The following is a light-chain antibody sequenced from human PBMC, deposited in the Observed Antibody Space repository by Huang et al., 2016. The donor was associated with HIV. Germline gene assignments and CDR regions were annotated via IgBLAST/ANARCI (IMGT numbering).Light chain of an antibody. CDR1: QSISTN. CDR2: ESS. J-gene: IGKJ4*01. CDR3: QQYNNWLALT. Sequence: EIVMMQSPATLSVSPGERVTLSCRASQSISTNLAWYRQKPGQAPRLLIYESSTRATGIPARFSCSGSGTEFTLTISSLQSEDSAVYYCQQYNNWLALTFGGGTKVEIK. V-gene: IGKV3D-15*01.